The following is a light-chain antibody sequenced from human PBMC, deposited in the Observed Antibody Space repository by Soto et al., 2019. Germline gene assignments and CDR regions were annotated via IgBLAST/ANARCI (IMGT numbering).Light chain of an antibody. Sequence: EIVMTQSPATLSVSPGERATLSCRASQSVSSDLAWYHQKPGQVPRLLIYGASTRATGIPARFSGSGSGTEFTLTINSLQSEDLAVYYCQQYNNWPRTFGQGTKVDI. J-gene: IGKJ1*01. V-gene: IGKV3-15*01. CDR1: QSVSSD. CDR2: GAS. CDR3: QQYNNWPRT.